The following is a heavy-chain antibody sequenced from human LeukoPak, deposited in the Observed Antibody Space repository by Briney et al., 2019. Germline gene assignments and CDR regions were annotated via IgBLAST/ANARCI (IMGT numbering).Heavy chain of an antibody. CDR2: ISWNSGSI. V-gene: IGHV3-9*01. CDR1: GFTFDDYA. Sequence: GGSLRLSCAASGFTFDDYAMHWVRQAPGKGLEWVSGISWNSGSIGYADSVKGRFTISRDNSKNTLYLQMNSLRAEDTAVYYCARDFGVADYYFDYWGQGTLVTVSS. CDR3: ARDFGVADYYFDY. D-gene: IGHD3-3*01. J-gene: IGHJ4*02.